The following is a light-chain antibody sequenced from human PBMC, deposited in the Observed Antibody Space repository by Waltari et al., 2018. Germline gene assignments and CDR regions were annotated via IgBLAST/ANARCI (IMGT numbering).Light chain of an antibody. CDR3: QQSGSSRT. CDR2: GAS. V-gene: IGKV3-20*01. J-gene: IGKJ5*01. CDR1: QSVSSSY. Sequence: EIVLTQSPGTLSLSPGERATLSCRASQSVSSSYLAWYHQRPGQDPRLLIYGASSRATGIPDRFSGSGSGTDFSLTISRLEPEDFAVYYCQQSGSSRTFGQGTRLEIK.